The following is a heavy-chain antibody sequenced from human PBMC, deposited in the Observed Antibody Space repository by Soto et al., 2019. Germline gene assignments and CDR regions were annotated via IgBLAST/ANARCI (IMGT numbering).Heavy chain of an antibody. Sequence: XSVKVSCKASGYTFTRYNVHWVRQAPGQGLEWMAIINPSGGTTYYVQKFEGRVTLTTDTSTSTFYMELSSLRSDDTAVYDCAPVRGGGSEYFFDYWGQGTLDTVS. J-gene: IGHJ4*02. CDR3: APVRGGGSEYFFDY. D-gene: IGHD2-15*01. CDR1: GYTFTRYN. V-gene: IGHV1-46*01. CDR2: INPSGGTT.